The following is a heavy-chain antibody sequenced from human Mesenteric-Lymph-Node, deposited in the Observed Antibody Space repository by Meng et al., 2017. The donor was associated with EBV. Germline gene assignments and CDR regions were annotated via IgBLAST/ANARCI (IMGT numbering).Heavy chain of an antibody. D-gene: IGHD3-16*01. V-gene: IGHV1-18*01. CDR1: GYTVANYG. CDR2: ISAYNGNT. Sequence: CGAEVKRPWVLVKVSCKSSGYTVANYGIIWVRQAPGQGIDWMGLISAYNGNTNYAQKLQGRVTMTTDTSRSTAYMELRSLGSDDTALYYCARDLGMITFGGASDYWGQGTLVTVSS. J-gene: IGHJ4*02. CDR3: ARDLGMITFGGASDY.